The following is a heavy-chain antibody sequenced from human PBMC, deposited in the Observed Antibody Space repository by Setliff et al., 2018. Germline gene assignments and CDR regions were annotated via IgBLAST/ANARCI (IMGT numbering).Heavy chain of an antibody. V-gene: IGHV3-23*01. Sequence: GGSLRLSCAASGFAFNNYPMGWVRQAPGKGLEWVSGISDDGGRTYYADSVKGRFTISRDNANHTLYLQMNSLRADDTAVYYCARLALTGYDSSGYYYALDYYYYMDVWGKGTTVTVSS. CDR3: ARLALTGYDSSGYYYALDYYYYMDV. CDR1: GFAFNNYP. CDR2: ISDDGGRT. D-gene: IGHD3-22*01. J-gene: IGHJ6*03.